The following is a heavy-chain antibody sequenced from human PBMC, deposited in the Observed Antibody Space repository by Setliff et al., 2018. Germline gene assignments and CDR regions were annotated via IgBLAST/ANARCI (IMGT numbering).Heavy chain of an antibody. CDR2: VNPRTGST. CDR1: GYVFTGYY. D-gene: IGHD4-4*01. Sequence: ASVKVSCKASGYVFTGYYIHWVRHAPGQGLEWMGSVNPRTGSTAYAARFQGRITMTRDTSATTVYMTLGSLRSDDTAVYFCARDAVSNFDRGDAPAYWGQGTLVTVSS. J-gene: IGHJ4*02. CDR3: ARDAVSNFDRGDAPAY. V-gene: IGHV1-46*01.